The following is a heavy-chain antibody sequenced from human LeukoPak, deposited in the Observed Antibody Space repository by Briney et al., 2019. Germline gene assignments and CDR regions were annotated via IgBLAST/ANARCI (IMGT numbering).Heavy chain of an antibody. Sequence: GGSLRLSCSASGFTFSSYAMHWVRQAPGKGRAYVSAISSNGGTTYYADSVKGRFTISRDNSKNTLYLQMSSLRREDTAVYYCVKGAESFCDSRSDYWGQGTLVTVSS. CDR1: GFTFSSYA. V-gene: IGHV3-64D*09. J-gene: IGHJ4*02. CDR2: ISSNGGTT. D-gene: IGHD3-22*01. CDR3: VKGAESFCDSRSDY.